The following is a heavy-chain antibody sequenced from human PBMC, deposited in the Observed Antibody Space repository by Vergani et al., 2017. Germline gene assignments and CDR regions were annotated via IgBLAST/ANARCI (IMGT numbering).Heavy chain of an antibody. J-gene: IGHJ4*02. CDR2: ISYDGSNK. D-gene: IGHD5-12*01. CDR1: GFTFSSYA. CDR3: ATPTDGGYDDYLDY. V-gene: IGHV3-30-3*01. Sequence: QVQLVESGGGVVQPGRSLRLSCAASGFTFSSYAMHWVRQAPGQGLEWVAVISYDGSNKYYADSVKGRFTISRDNSKNTLYLQMNSLRAEDTAVYYCATPTDGGYDDYLDYWGQGTLVTVSS.